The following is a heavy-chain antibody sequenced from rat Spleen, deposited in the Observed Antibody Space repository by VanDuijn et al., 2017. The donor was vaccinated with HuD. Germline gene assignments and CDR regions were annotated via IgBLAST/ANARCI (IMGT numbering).Heavy chain of an antibody. Sequence: EVKLVESGGGLVQPGRSLKLSCAASGFNINDYWMGWVRQAPGKGLEWIGEINKDSSTINYSPSLKDKFTISRDNAQNTLYLRMSRLGSEDTAIYYWARENWINTVATTCDYWGQGVIVTVSS. CDR3: ARENWINTVATTCDY. D-gene: IGHD1-3*01. J-gene: IGHJ2*01. CDR2: INKDSSTI. V-gene: IGHV4-2*01. CDR1: GFNINDYW.